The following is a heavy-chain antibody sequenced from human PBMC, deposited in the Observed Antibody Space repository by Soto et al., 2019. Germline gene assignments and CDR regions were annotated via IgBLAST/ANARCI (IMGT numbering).Heavy chain of an antibody. CDR2: IYYSGST. CDR3: GTMPIVVEPAPMDV. Sequence: QVQLQESGPGLVKPSETLSLTCTVSGGSISSGDYYWSWIRQPPGKGLEWIGYIYYSGSTSYNASLKSRNSISADPSNNQFSLKLHSLTAADTAVYFCGTMPIVVEPAPMDVWGPGTSVTVSS. CDR1: GGSISSGDYY. V-gene: IGHV4-30-4*01. D-gene: IGHD2-2*01. J-gene: IGHJ6*02.